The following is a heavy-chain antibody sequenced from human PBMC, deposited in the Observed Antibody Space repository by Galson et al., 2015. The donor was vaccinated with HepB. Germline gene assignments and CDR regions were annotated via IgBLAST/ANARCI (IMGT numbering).Heavy chain of an antibody. CDR2: IDWDDDK. D-gene: IGHD2-15*01. CDR3: ARTYCSGGSCYYYFDY. J-gene: IGHJ4*02. CDR1: GFSLSTSGMR. V-gene: IGHV2-70*04. Sequence: PALVKPTQTLTLTCTFSGFSLSTSGMRVSWIRQPPGKALEWLARIDWDDDKLYSTSLKTRLTISKDTSKNQVVLTMTNMDPVDTATYYCARTYCSGGSCYYYFDYWGQGTLVTVSS.